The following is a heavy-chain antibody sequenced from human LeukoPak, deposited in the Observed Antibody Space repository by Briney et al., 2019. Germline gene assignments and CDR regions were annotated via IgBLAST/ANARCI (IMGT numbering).Heavy chain of an antibody. Sequence: SETLSLTCNVSGVSISDGRYYWAWLRQRPGKGLEWFSYKYYSWSAKYDSSLRRRLTISIDTPENQFSLHFTSVTAADTAIYYCANPYCSGISWRDVFNVWGQGTLVSVSS. CDR1: GVSISDGRYY. CDR3: ANPYCSGISWRDVFNV. V-gene: IGHV4-31*03. D-gene: IGHD2-15*01. CDR2: KYYSWSA. J-gene: IGHJ3*01.